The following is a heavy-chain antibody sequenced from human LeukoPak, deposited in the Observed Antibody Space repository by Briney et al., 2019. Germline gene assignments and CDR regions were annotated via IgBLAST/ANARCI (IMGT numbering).Heavy chain of an antibody. D-gene: IGHD4-17*01. CDR2: IFYSGRT. J-gene: IGHJ4*02. CDR3: ARTATTSRGFDY. CDR1: GGSISSSTYY. Sequence: SQTLSLTCAVSGGSISSSTYYWGWIRQPPGKGLEWIGSIFYSGRTYYNPSLKSRVTISVDTSKNQFSLKLSSVTAADTAVYYCARTATTSRGFDYWGQGTLVTVSS. V-gene: IGHV4-39*07.